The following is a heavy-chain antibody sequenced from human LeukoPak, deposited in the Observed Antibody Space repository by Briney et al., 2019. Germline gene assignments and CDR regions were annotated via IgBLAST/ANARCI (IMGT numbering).Heavy chain of an antibody. J-gene: IGHJ4*02. V-gene: IGHV4-30-4*01. CDR2: IFYSGNT. Sequence: SETLSLTCTVSGGSISSGAYYWTWIRRPPGKGLEWIGYIFYSGNTYYNPSLKSRVTISVDTSKNQFSLKLSSVTAADTAVYYCARAMYSYGFYFDYWGQGSLVTVSS. D-gene: IGHD5-18*01. CDR3: ARAMYSYGFYFDY. CDR1: GGSISSGAYY.